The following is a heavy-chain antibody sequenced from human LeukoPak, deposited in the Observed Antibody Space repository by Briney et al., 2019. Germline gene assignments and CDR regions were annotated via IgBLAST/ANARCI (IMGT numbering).Heavy chain of an antibody. D-gene: IGHD3-10*01. CDR3: ARVVGYYGSGMTYYFDS. CDR2: ISASGTTM. V-gene: IGHV3-48*03. J-gene: IGHJ4*02. CDR1: GFTFSNYE. Sequence: PGGSLRLSCAASGFTFSNYEMNWVRQAPGKGPEWISFISASGTTMYYADSVKGRFTVSRDNAKNSLYLQMNSLRAEDTAVYFCARVVGYYGSGMTYYFDSWGQGTLVTVSS.